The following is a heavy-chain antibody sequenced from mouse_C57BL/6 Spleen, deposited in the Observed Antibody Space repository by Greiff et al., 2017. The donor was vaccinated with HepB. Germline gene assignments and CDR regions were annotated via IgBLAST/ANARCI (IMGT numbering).Heavy chain of an antibody. Sequence: EVNVVESGGGLVQPGGSLKLSCAASGFTFSDYYMYWVRQTPEKRLEWVAYISNGGGSTYYPDTVKGRFTISRDNAKNTLYLQMSRLKSEDTAMYYCARMCYYYSSSYFDYWGQGTTLTVSS. CDR2: ISNGGGST. J-gene: IGHJ2*01. D-gene: IGHD1-1*01. CDR3: ARMCYYYSSSYFDY. V-gene: IGHV5-12*01. CDR1: GFTFSDYY.